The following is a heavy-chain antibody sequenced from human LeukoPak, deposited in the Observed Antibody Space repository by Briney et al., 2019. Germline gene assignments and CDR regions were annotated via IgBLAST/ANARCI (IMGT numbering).Heavy chain of an antibody. CDR2: IYTSGST. Sequence: SQTLSLTCTVSGGSISSGSYYWSWIRQPAGKGLEWIGRIYTSGSTNYNPSLKSRVTISVDTSKNQFSPKLSSVTAADTAVYYCARAQRTIDAFDIWGQGTMVTVSS. V-gene: IGHV4-61*02. J-gene: IGHJ3*02. CDR1: GGSISSGSYY. CDR3: ARAQRTIDAFDI.